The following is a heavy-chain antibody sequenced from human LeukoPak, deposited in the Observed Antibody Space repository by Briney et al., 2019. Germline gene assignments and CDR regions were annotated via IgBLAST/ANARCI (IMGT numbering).Heavy chain of an antibody. CDR1: GGSISSSNW. CDR3: ARVLSSWKHPFDY. J-gene: IGHJ4*02. Sequence: PSGTLSLTCSVSGGSISSSNWWSWVRQPPGKGLEWIGEIYHSGSTNYNPSLKSRVTISVDTSKNQFSLKLSSVTAADTAVYYCARVLSSWKHPFDYWGQGTLATVSS. D-gene: IGHD1-1*01. V-gene: IGHV4-4*02. CDR2: IYHSGST.